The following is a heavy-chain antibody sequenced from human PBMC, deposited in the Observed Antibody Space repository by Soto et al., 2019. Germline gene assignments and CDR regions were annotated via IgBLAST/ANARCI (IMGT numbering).Heavy chain of an antibody. Sequence: SEILSLTSIVSGESISSSSYFWGWIRQPTGKGLEWIGSIYYSGRTYSNPSFKSRVTISIDTPRNHCSLKLSSVTATDTAVYYCARQRTTVVTQAYFDHWGQVALVIVSS. CDR1: GESISSSSYF. V-gene: IGHV4-39*01. J-gene: IGHJ4*02. CDR3: ARQRTTVVTQAYFDH. D-gene: IGHD2-21*02. CDR2: IYYSGRT.